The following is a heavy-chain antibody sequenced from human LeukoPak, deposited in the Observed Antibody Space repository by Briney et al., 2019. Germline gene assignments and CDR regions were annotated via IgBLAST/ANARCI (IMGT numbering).Heavy chain of an antibody. CDR3: ARQMEVGATTLNDY. J-gene: IGHJ4*02. CDR2: INWNGGST. D-gene: IGHD1-26*01. CDR1: GFTFDDYG. Sequence: PGGSLRLSCAASGFTFDDYGMSWVRQAPGKGLEWVSGINWNGGSTGYADSVKGRFIISRDNAKNSLYLQMNSLRAEDTALYYCARQMEVGATTLNDYWGQGTLVTVSS. V-gene: IGHV3-20*04.